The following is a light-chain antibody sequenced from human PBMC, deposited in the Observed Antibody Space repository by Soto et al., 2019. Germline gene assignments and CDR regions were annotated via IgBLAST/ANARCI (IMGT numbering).Light chain of an antibody. CDR1: SGYSNYE. Sequence: QPVLTQPPSASASLGASVTLTCTLSSGYSNYEVDWYQQRPGKGPRFVMRVGTGGIVGSKGDGIPDRFSVLGSGLNRYLTIKNIQEEDESDYHCAADHDSGSNFVIFGGGTKLTVL. CDR3: AADHDSGSNFVI. V-gene: IGLV9-49*01. J-gene: IGLJ2*01. CDR2: VGTGGIVG.